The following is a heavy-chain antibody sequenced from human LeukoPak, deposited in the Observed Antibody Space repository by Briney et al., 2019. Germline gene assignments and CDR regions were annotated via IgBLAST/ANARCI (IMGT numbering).Heavy chain of an antibody. J-gene: IGHJ4*02. CDR3: AKWGPYDILTGRIN. CDR1: GFSFRNYW. V-gene: IGHV3-7*03. Sequence: GGSLRLSCTTSGFSFRNYWMTWVRQAPGKGLEWVANIKPDESEKYYVGSVKGRFTISRDNAKNSLYLQMNSLRAEDTAVYYCAKWGPYDILTGRINWGQGTLVTVSS. CDR2: IKPDESEK. D-gene: IGHD3-9*01.